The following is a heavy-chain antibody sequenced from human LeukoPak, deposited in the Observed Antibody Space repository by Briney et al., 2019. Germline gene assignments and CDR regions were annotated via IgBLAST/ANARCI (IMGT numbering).Heavy chain of an antibody. CDR3: AKPAMAGSGWYH. CDR1: GFTFSSYW. J-gene: IGHJ4*02. D-gene: IGHD6-19*01. CDR2: LSGSGDIT. Sequence: PGGSLRLSCAASGFTFSSYWMSWVRQAPGKGLEWVSALSGSGDITYYADSVKGRFTISRDNSKNTLYLQMNSLRAEDTAVYYCAKPAMAGSGWYHWGQGTLVTVSS. V-gene: IGHV3-23*01.